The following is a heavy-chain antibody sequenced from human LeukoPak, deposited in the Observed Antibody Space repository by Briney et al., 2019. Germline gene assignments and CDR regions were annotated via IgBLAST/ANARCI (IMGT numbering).Heavy chain of an antibody. CDR1: AYTFTSYY. D-gene: IGHD3-22*01. CDR3: ARDRSKTYYYDASGYCVDSFDY. V-gene: IGHV1-46*01. J-gene: IGHJ4*02. Sequence: ASVKVSCKTSAYTFTSYYMHWVRQAPGQGLEWMGIINPRGGSTSYAQKFQGRVTMTRDTSTNTVYMELSSLRSEDTAVYYCARDRSKTYYYDASGYCVDSFDYWGQGTLVTVSS. CDR2: INPRGGST.